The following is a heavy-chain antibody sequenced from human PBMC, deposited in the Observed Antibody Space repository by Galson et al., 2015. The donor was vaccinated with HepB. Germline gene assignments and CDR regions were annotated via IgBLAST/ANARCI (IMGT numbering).Heavy chain of an antibody. CDR2: ITASSSNT. CDR3: ARGTGSGDYSVDH. Sequence: SLRLSCAASGFTFSDHSIHWVRQAPGKGLEWVSYITASSSNTMYADSVKGRFTVSRDNARDSLYLLMNGLRDEDTAVYFCARGTGSGDYSVDHWGQGTLVTVSS. CDR1: GFTFSDHS. J-gene: IGHJ4*02. D-gene: IGHD1-26*01. V-gene: IGHV3-48*02.